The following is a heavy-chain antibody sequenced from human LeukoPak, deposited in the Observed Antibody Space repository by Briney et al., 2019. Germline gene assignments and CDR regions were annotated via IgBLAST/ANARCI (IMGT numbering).Heavy chain of an antibody. CDR2: ISSSSSYV. D-gene: IGHD5-12*01. CDR1: GFTFSSYS. J-gene: IGHJ6*02. V-gene: IGHV3-21*06. Sequence: GGSLRLSCAASGFTFSSYSMNWVRQAPGKGLEWVSSISSSSSYVYYADSVQGRFTISRDDAKNSLYLQLNSLRAEDTAVYYCAGDPNMTGYDSGVPGLRSLYYYGMDVWGQGTTVTVSS. CDR3: AGDPNMTGYDSGVPGLRSLYYYGMDV.